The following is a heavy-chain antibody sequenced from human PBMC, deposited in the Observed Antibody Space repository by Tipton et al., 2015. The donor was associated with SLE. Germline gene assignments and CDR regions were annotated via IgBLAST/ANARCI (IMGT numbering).Heavy chain of an antibody. V-gene: IGHV4-38-2*01. CDR3: ARGMRYCSGGSCYGCSFDV. J-gene: IGHJ3*01. CDR2: IYHSGST. Sequence: LRLSCAVSGYSISSGYYWGWIRQPPGKGLEWVAYIYHSGSTYYNPSLKSRVTISVYTSKNQFSLTLSSVTAADTAVYYCARGMRYCSGGSCYGCSFDVWGQGTMVTVSS. D-gene: IGHD2-15*01. CDR1: GYSISSGYY.